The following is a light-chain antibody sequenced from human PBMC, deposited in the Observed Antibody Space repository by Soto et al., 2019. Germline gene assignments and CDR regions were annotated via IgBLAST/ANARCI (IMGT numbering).Light chain of an antibody. CDR3: QQYSDSPLP. V-gene: IGKV3-20*01. J-gene: IGKJ4*01. CDR1: QTVRTNY. Sequence: EIVLTQSPGTLSLSPGERATLSCRASQTVRTNYLAWFQHKPGQAPRLLIYGASSRATGIPDRFSGSGSGTGFSLTSKRLEPEDFAVYFCQQYSDSPLPFGGGTKVEIK. CDR2: GAS.